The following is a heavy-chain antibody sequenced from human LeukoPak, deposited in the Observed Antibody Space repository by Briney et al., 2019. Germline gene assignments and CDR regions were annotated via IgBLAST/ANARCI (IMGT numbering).Heavy chain of an antibody. V-gene: IGHV1-46*01. Sequence: ATVKVSCETSGYTFTINYMHCARQARGQGLECLRIINLRSSSTNYAQKFQGRVTMTRDISTTTVYLELSSLRSEDTAVYYCARDVLPYIGNYSATLGAGAFDIWGQGTMVTVSS. CDR1: GYTFTINY. D-gene: IGHD1-26*01. J-gene: IGHJ3*02. CDR3: ARDVLPYIGNYSATLGAGAFDI. CDR2: INLRSSST.